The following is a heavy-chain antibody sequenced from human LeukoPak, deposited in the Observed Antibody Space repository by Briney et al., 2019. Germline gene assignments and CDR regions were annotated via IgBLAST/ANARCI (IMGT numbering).Heavy chain of an antibody. Sequence: GGSLRLSCAASGFTFDDYGMSWVRQAPGKGLEWVSGINWNGGSTGYADSVKGRFTISRDNSKNTLYLQMHSLRAEDTAVYYCARRAGAYSHPYDYWGQGTLVTVSS. D-gene: IGHD4/OR15-4a*01. CDR2: INWNGGST. J-gene: IGHJ4*02. CDR1: GFTFDDYG. CDR3: ARRAGAYSHPYDY. V-gene: IGHV3-20*04.